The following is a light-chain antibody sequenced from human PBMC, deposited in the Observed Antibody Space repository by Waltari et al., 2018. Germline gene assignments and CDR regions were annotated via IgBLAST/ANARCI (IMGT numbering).Light chain of an antibody. Sequence: EIVLTQSPGTLSLSPGERATLSCRASQSVSRFLAWYQQKPGQAPRLLIYAASSRATGIPDSFSGSGSGTDFSLTISRLEPEDFAMYYCQHYVSLPATFGQGTKVEIK. CDR2: AAS. CDR1: QSVSRF. J-gene: IGKJ1*01. V-gene: IGKV3-20*01. CDR3: QHYVSLPAT.